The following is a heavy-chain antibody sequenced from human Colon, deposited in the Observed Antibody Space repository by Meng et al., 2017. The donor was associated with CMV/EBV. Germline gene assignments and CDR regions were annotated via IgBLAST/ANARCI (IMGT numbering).Heavy chain of an antibody. J-gene: IGHJ4*02. CDR1: GFTFATHA. CDR3: AKDVPSCTSCHDF. CDR2: VRSGAGDK. Sequence: GESLKISCLASGFTFATHAMNWVRRAPGKGLEWVSSVRSGAGDKYYADFVRGRFTISRDNSRNTLYLQMNNLRAEDTAIYYCAKDVPSCTSCHDFWGPGTLVTVSS. D-gene: IGHD2-2*01. V-gene: IGHV3-23*01.